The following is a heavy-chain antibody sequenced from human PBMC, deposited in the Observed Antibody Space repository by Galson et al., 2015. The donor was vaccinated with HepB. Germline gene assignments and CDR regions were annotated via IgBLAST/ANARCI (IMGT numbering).Heavy chain of an antibody. J-gene: IGHJ4*02. Sequence: SLRLSCAVSGFTFSSYSMNWVRQAPGKGLEWVSYISSSSSTIYYADSVKGRFTISRDNAKNSLYLQMNSLRAEDTAVYYCARVRYVDTAMVPDYWGQGTLVTVSS. D-gene: IGHD5-18*01. CDR1: GFTFSSYS. CDR3: ARVRYVDTAMVPDY. V-gene: IGHV3-48*04. CDR2: ISSSSSTI.